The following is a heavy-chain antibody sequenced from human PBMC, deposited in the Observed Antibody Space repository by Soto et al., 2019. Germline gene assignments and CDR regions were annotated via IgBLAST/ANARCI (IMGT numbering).Heavy chain of an antibody. Sequence: EVHLVESGGGLVQPGGSLRLSCAASGFTFSSYSLNWVRQAPGKGLEWVSYITSSGTTVYYADSVRGRFTISRDNAKNALYLRMSSLRGGESAVYYCARGSSNWADDVDFWGQGTLVTVSS. CDR1: GFTFSSYS. CDR3: ARGSSNWADDVDF. CDR2: ITSSGTTV. V-gene: IGHV3-48*01. D-gene: IGHD6-13*01. J-gene: IGHJ4*02.